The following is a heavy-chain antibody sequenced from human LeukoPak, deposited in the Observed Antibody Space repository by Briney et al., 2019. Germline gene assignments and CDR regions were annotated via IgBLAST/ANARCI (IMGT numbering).Heavy chain of an antibody. J-gene: IGHJ6*03. D-gene: IGHD5-18*01. CDR2: ISYSGST. Sequence: PSETLSLTRTVSGGSISSSNYYWGWIRQPPGKGLEWIGSISYSGSTYYNPSLKSRVTISVDTSKNQFSLRLSSVTATDTAVYYCARRGYNSGHYSMDVWGKGTTVTVSS. V-gene: IGHV4-39*01. CDR3: ARRGYNSGHYSMDV. CDR1: GGSISSSNYY.